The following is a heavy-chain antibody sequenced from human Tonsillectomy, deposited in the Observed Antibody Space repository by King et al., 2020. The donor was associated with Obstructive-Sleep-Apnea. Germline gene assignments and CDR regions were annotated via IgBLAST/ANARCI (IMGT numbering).Heavy chain of an antibody. CDR1: GFSFDDYA. CDR2: INWNSGNI. CDR3: VKDRAGGVPDAFDI. Sequence: DVQLVESGGGLVQPGRSLRLSCAASGFSFDDYAMHWVRQTPGKGLEWVSGINWNSGNIGYADSVKGRFTISRDNAKNSLYLQMNSLRAEDTALYYCVKDRAGGVPDAFDIWDQGTMVTVSS. D-gene: IGHD3-16*01. V-gene: IGHV3-9*01. J-gene: IGHJ3*02.